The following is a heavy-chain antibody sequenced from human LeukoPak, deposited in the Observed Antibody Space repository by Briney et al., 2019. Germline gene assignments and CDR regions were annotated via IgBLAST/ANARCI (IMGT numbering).Heavy chain of an antibody. Sequence: PGGSLRLSCAASGFTFSDYYMSWLRQAPGKGLEWVSAISGSGGSTYYADSVKGRFTISRDNSKNTLYLQMNSLRAEDTAFYYCARGQQLVLGAFDIWGQGTTVTVSS. D-gene: IGHD6-13*01. CDR1: GFTFSDYY. J-gene: IGHJ3*02. CDR3: ARGQQLVLGAFDI. V-gene: IGHV3-23*01. CDR2: ISGSGGST.